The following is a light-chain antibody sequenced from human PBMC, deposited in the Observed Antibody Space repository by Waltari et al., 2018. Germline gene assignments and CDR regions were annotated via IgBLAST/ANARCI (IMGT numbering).Light chain of an antibody. CDR2: EDD. CDR3: CSYAGDVTYV. CDR1: SSDIGKFNH. Sequence: QSALTQPASVSGSPGQSITIPCTGTSSDIGKFNHVSWYQQHPGKAPKLIIFEDDKRPFGVSSRFSASKSGNTASLIIAGLQVDDEADYFCCSYAGDVTYVFGAGTKVTVL. V-gene: IGLV2-23*01. J-gene: IGLJ1*01.